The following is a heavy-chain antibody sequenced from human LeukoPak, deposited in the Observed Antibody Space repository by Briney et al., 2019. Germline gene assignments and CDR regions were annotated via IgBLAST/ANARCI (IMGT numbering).Heavy chain of an antibody. J-gene: IGHJ1*01. CDR2: ISWDGGST. CDR1: GFTFDDYT. Sequence: GGSLRLSCAASGFTFDDYTMHWVRQAPGKCLEWVSLISWDGGSTYYADSVKGRFTISRDNSKNSLYLQMNSLGTEDTALYYCAKDVAAAGTPEYFQHWGQGTLVTVPS. V-gene: IGHV3-43*01. D-gene: IGHD6-13*01. CDR3: AKDVAAAGTPEYFQH.